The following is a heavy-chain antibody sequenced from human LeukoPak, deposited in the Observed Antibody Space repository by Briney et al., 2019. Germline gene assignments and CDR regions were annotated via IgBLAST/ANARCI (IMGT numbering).Heavy chain of an antibody. D-gene: IGHD3-22*01. V-gene: IGHV1-24*01. CDR3: ATVGYYDSSGYSDY. CDR2: FDREDGET. CDR1: GYTLTELS. Sequence: ASVKVSCKVSGYTLTELSMHWGRQAPGKGLGWMGGFDREDGETIYAQQFQGRVTMTEDTSTDTAYMELSSLRSEDTAVYYCATVGYYDSSGYSDYWGQGTLVTVSS. J-gene: IGHJ4*02.